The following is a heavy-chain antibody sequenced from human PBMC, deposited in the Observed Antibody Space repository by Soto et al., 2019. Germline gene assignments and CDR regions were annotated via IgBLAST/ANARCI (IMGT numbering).Heavy chain of an antibody. CDR2: MNPNSGNT. CDR3: SRRIESTATTGGYFDL. D-gene: IGHD1-26*01. CDR1: GYTFTSYD. V-gene: IGHV1-8*01. Sequence: ASVKVSCKASGYTFTSYDINWVRQATGQGLEWMGWMNPNSGNTGYAQKFQGRVTMTRNTSISTAYMELSSLRSEDTAVYYCSRRIESTATTGGYFDLWGRGTPVTVSS. J-gene: IGHJ2*01.